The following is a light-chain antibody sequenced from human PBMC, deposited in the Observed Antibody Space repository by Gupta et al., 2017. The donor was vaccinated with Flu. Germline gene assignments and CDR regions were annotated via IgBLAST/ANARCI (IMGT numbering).Light chain of an antibody. CDR1: QSVVTS. J-gene: IGKJ1*01. CDR3: QQRTNWLWT. Sequence: EIVLTQSPATLSLSPGERATLSCRASQSVVTSLSWYQQRPGQAPRLLIYDASNRATAIPARFLGGGFGTDFTLTISSLESEDFAVYYCQQRTNWLWTFGQGTKVEIK. V-gene: IGKV3-11*01. CDR2: DAS.